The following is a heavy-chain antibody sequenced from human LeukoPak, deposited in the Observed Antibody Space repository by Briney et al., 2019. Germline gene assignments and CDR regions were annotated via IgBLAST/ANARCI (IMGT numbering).Heavy chain of an antibody. D-gene: IGHD2-2*01. CDR3: AKAESESCTGTTCYSFAY. J-gene: IGHJ4*02. Sequence: GGPLRLSCAASGFTFSSYAMNWVRRAPGKRLEWVSSIVGGGGSTYYADSVKGRFTISRDNSKNTLYLQMNSLRAEDTAVYYCAKAESESCTGTTCYSFAYWGQGTLVTVSS. CDR1: GFTFSSYA. V-gene: IGHV3-23*01. CDR2: IVGGGGST.